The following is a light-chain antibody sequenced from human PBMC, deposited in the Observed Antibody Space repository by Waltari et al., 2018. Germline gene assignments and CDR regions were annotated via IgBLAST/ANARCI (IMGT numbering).Light chain of an antibody. CDR3: QQYRNLWT. CDR2: KAS. V-gene: IGKV1-5*03. CDR1: QSLSNW. J-gene: IGKJ1*01. Sequence: DIQMTQSPSTLSASVGDRVTITCRASQSLSNWLAWYQHKPGKAPKVLIDKASTLESGVPSRFSGSGSGTEFTLTISSLQPDDFATYYCQQYRNLWTFGQGTKVEIK.